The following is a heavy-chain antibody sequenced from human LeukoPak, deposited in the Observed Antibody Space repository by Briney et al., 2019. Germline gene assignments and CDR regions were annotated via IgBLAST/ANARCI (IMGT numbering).Heavy chain of an antibody. Sequence: GASVKVSCKASGYTFTSYYMHWVRQAPGQGLEWMGIINPSGGSTSYAQKFQGRVTITRDTSTSTVYMELSSLRSEDTAVYYCARDRRAYCSSTSCLAFDPWGQGTLATVSS. J-gene: IGHJ5*02. CDR2: INPSGGST. D-gene: IGHD2-2*01. CDR1: GYTFTSYY. V-gene: IGHV1-46*01. CDR3: ARDRRAYCSSTSCLAFDP.